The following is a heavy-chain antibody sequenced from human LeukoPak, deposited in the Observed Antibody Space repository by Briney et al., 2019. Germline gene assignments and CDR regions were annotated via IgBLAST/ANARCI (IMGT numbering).Heavy chain of an antibody. CDR2: ISSSGSTI. CDR1: GFTFSSYE. D-gene: IGHD2-2*01. Sequence: GGSLRLSCAASGFTFSSYEMNWVRQAPGKGLEWVSYISSSGSTIYYADSVKGRFTISRDNSKNTLYLQMNSLRAEDTAVYYCAKLWSIIVVPAAENTFDYWGQGTLVTVSS. J-gene: IGHJ4*02. V-gene: IGHV3-48*03. CDR3: AKLWSIIVVPAAENTFDY.